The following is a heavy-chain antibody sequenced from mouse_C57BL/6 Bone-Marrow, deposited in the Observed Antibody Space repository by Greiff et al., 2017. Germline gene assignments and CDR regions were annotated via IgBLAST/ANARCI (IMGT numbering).Heavy chain of an antibody. D-gene: IGHD2-1*01. CDR1: GYTFTSYW. Sequence: VQLQQSGAELVKPGASVKLSCKASGYTFTSYWMHWVKQRPGRGLEWIGRIDPNSGGTKYNEKFKSKATLTVDKPSSPAYMQLSSLTSEDSAVYYCAHCNYFYWYFAVWGTGTTVTVSS. V-gene: IGHV1-72*01. J-gene: IGHJ1*03. CDR2: IDPNSGGT. CDR3: AHCNYFYWYFAV.